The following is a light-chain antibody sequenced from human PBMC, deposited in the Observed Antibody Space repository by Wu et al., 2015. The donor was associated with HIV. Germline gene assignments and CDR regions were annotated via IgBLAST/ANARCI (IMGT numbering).Light chain of an antibody. CDR1: QSINTN. CDR2: GAS. V-gene: IGKV3-15*01. J-gene: IGKJ1*01. Sequence: EVVMTQSPATLSVSPGERATLSCWASQSINTNLAWYQQRPGQAPRLLMYGASTRATGIPARFSGSGSGTEFTLTISSMQSEDFAVYSCQQYNSWPLGTFGQGTKVEMK. CDR3: QQYNSWPLGT.